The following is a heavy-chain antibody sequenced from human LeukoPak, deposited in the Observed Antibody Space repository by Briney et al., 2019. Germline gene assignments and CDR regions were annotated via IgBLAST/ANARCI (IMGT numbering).Heavy chain of an antibody. CDR2: INHSGST. V-gene: IGHV4-34*01. D-gene: IGHD2-21*02. Sequence: PSETLSLTCTVSGGSISSYYWSWIRQPAGKGLEWIGEINHSGSTNYNPSLKSRVTISVDTSKNQFSLKLSSVTAADTAVYYCARVTCGGDCYSARPMTFDYWGQGTLVTVSS. CDR1: GGSISSYY. CDR3: ARVTCGGDCYSARPMTFDY. J-gene: IGHJ4*02.